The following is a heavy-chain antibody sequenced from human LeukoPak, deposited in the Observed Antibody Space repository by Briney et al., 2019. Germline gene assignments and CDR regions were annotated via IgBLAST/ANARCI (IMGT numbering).Heavy chain of an antibody. D-gene: IGHD1-7*01. CDR3: AAGNWNYVSYYYYYMDV. J-gene: IGHJ6*03. V-gene: IGHV1-58*01. CDR1: GFTFTSSA. CDR2: IVVSSGNT. Sequence: SVKVSCKASGFTFTSSAVQWVRQARGQRLEWIGWIVVSSGNTNYAQKFQERVTITRDMSTSTAYMELSSLRSEDTAVYYCAAGNWNYVSYYYYYMDVWGKGTTVTVSS.